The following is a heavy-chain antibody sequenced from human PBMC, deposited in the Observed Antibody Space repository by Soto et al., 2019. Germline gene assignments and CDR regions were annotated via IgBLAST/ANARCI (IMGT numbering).Heavy chain of an antibody. Sequence: ASVKVSCKASGYTFTSYGISWXRQAPGQGLEWMGWISAYNGNTNYAQKLQGRVTMTTDTSTSTAYMELRSLRSDDTAVYYCARDRPQYYYDSSGPSVLDYWGQGTLVTV. V-gene: IGHV1-18*01. D-gene: IGHD3-22*01. CDR3: ARDRPQYYYDSSGPSVLDY. CDR2: ISAYNGNT. CDR1: GYTFTSYG. J-gene: IGHJ4*02.